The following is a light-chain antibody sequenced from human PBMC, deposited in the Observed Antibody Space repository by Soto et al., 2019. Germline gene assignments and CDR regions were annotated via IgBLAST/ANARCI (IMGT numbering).Light chain of an antibody. V-gene: IGKV3-20*01. CDR1: QSVSSN. CDR2: DTS. Sequence: EIVMTQSPATLSVSPGERATLSCRASQSVSSNLAWYQQKPGQAPRLLVYDTSYRATGVPDRFSGSGSGTDFTLTISRLEPEDFAVYWCQQYDSSPRTFGQGTKVDIK. J-gene: IGKJ1*01. CDR3: QQYDSSPRT.